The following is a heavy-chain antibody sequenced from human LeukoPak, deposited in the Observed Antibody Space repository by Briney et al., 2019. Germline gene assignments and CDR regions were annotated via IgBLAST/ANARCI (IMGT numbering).Heavy chain of an antibody. CDR2: IWYDGSNK. J-gene: IGHJ4*02. D-gene: IGHD3-10*01. Sequence: GGSLRLSCVASGFTFSSYGMHWVRQAPGKGLEWVAVIWYDGSNKYYADSVKGRFTISRDNSKNTLYLQMNSLRAEDTAVYYCAKDSHYGSGSYYNVAPETPLDYWGQGTLVTVSS. V-gene: IGHV3-30*02. CDR3: AKDSHYGSGSYYNVAPETPLDY. CDR1: GFTFSSYG.